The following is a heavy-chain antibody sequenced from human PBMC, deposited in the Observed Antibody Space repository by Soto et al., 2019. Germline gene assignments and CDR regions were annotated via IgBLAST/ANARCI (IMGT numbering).Heavy chain of an antibody. D-gene: IGHD6-19*01. CDR3: AKVGGGSGWYDSVDY. CDR1: GFTFSSYA. CDR2: ISGSGGST. J-gene: IGHJ4*02. Sequence: VQLLESGGGLVQPGGSLRLSCAASGFTFSSYAMSWVRQAPGQGLEWVSAISGSGGSTYYADSVKGRVTISRDNSKNTLYLKMNSLRAEDTAVYYCAKVGGGSGWYDSVDYWGQGTLVTVSS. V-gene: IGHV3-23*01.